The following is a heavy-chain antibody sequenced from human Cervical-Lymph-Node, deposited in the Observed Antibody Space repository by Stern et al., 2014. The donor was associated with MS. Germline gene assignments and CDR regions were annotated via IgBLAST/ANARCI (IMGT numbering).Heavy chain of an antibody. J-gene: IGHJ6*02. CDR3: ARKRPYYYYGMDV. CDR2: ISPDGGTK. Sequence: VQLVESGGGAVQPGRSLRLSCGASGFTFRNYAMHWVRQAPGKGLEWVAAISPDGGTKEYVDSVKGRFTVSRDHSQNTLYLQINSLRAEDTAVYYCARKRPYYYYGMDVWGQGTTVIVSS. V-gene: IGHV3-30*04. CDR1: GFTFRNYA.